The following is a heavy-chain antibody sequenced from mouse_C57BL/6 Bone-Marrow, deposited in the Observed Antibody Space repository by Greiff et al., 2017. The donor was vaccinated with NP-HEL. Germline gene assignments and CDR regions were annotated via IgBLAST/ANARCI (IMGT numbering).Heavy chain of an antibody. J-gene: IGHJ3*01. D-gene: IGHD1-1*01. CDR2: IHPSDSDT. CDR1: GYTFTSYW. CDR3: AMNDYYGSSFWFAY. V-gene: IGHV1-74*01. Sequence: QVQLQQPGAELVKPGASVKVSCKASGYTFTSYWMHWVKQRPGQGLEWIGRIHPSDSDTNYNQKFKGKATLTVDKSSSTAYMQLRSLTSADSAVYYCAMNDYYGSSFWFAYWGQGTLVTVSA.